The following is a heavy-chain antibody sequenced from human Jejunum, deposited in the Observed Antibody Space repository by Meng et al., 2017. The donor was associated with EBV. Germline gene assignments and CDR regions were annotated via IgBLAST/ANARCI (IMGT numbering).Heavy chain of an antibody. V-gene: IGHV1-2*06. D-gene: IGHD3-22*01. CDR1: GYTFTGYF. CDR3: ARDYSDSSRQGY. Sequence: QGRRVQSGAGVKQPGASVRVSCKASGYTFTGYFIHWVRQAPGQGLEWMGRINPNSGGTSYTQKFRGRVTMTRDTSITTAYMELSRLGSDDTAVYYCARDYSDSSRQGYWGQGTLVTVSS. J-gene: IGHJ4*02. CDR2: INPNSGGT.